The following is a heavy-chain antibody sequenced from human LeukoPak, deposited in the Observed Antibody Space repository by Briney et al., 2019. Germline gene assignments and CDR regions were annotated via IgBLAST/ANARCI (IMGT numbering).Heavy chain of an antibody. D-gene: IGHD6-13*01. J-gene: IGHJ4*02. Sequence: SVKVSCKASGFTFTSSAVQWVRQARGQRLEWIGWIVVGSGNTNYAQKFQERVTITRDMSTSTAYMELSSLRSEDTTVYYCAAEAGIAAAGTWGYVFDYWGQGTLVTVSS. CDR1: GFTFTSSA. V-gene: IGHV1-58*01. CDR2: IVVGSGNT. CDR3: AAEAGIAAAGTWGYVFDY.